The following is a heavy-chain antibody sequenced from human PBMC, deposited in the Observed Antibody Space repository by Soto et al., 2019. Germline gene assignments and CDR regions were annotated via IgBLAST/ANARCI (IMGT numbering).Heavy chain of an antibody. CDR2: IIPIFGTA. Sequence: QVQPVQSGAEVKKPGSSVKVSCKASGGTFSSYAISWVRQAPGQGLEWMGGIIPIFGTANYAQKFQGRVTITADESTSTAYMELSSLRSEDTAVYYCAQSGYYDSSGYYQYYFDYWGQGTLVTVSS. CDR1: GGTFSSYA. V-gene: IGHV1-69*01. J-gene: IGHJ4*02. D-gene: IGHD3-22*01. CDR3: AQSGYYDSSGYYQYYFDY.